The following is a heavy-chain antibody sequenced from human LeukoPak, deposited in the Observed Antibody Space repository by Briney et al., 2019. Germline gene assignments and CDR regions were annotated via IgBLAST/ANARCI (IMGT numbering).Heavy chain of an antibody. V-gene: IGHV3-7*01. CDR1: GFTFCSHW. D-gene: IGHD3-9*01. J-gene: IGHJ4*02. CDR3: ARWNYNSLTGYYIDD. CDR2: IQPDATAK. Sequence: PGGSLRLSCAASGFTFCSHWMTWVRQAPGKGLEWVANIQPDATAKEYVGSVKRRLSIPRDNAENSLYLQTNSLRAEDTAVYYCARWNYNSLTGYYIDDWGQGTLVAVSS.